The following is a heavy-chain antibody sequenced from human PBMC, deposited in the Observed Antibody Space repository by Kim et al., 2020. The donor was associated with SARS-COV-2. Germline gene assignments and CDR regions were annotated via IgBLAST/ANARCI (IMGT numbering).Heavy chain of an antibody. Sequence: GGSLRLSCVASGFTFSSYAMSWVRQAPGKGMEWVSAISAGSGSTYYADSVKGRFTISRDISKNTLYLQMNGLRAEDTAVYYCAKDMRGLVRAFDIWGQGTMVTVSS. CDR1: GFTFSSYA. J-gene: IGHJ3*02. CDR2: ISAGSGST. CDR3: AKDMRGLVRAFDI. V-gene: IGHV3-23*01. D-gene: IGHD2-2*01.